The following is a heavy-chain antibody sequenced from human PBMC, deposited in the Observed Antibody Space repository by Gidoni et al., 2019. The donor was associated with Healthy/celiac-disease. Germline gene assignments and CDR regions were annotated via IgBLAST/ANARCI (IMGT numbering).Heavy chain of an antibody. J-gene: IGHJ5*02. CDR2: IKSKTDGGTT. CDR1: GFTFSNAW. CDR3: TTERYYDFWSGYYHNWFDP. Sequence: EVQLVESGGGLVKPGGSLRLSCAASGFTFSNAWISWVRQAPGKGLEWVGRIKSKTDGGTTDYAAPVKGRFTISRDDSKNTLYLQMNSLKTEDTAVYYCTTERYYDFWSGYYHNWFDPWGQGTLVTVSS. V-gene: IGHV3-15*01. D-gene: IGHD3-3*01.